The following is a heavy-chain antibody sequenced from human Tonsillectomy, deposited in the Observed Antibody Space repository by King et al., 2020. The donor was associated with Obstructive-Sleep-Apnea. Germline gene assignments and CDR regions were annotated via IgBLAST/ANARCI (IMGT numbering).Heavy chain of an antibody. J-gene: IGHJ4*02. CDR2: ISWNSGSI. CDR3: AKDKDSSGWYADY. D-gene: IGHD6-19*01. V-gene: IGHV3-9*01. Sequence: VQLVESGGGLVQPGRSLRLSCVASGFTFDDYAMHWVRQAPGKGLEWVSGISWNSGSIGYVESVKGRFTISRDNAKKSLYLQMNSLRVEDTALYYCAKDKDSSGWYADYWGQGTLVTVSS. CDR1: GFTFDDYA.